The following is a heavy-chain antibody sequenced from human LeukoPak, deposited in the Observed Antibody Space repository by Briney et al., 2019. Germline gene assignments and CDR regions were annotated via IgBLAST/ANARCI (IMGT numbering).Heavy chain of an antibody. CDR1: GGSFSGYY. J-gene: IGHJ3*02. CDR3: ARGSFGEGSWSRMDAFDI. V-gene: IGHV4-34*01. CDR2: INHSGST. Sequence: SETLSLTCAVYGGSFSGYYWSWIRQPPGKGLEWIGEINHSGSTNYNPSLKSRVTISVDTSKNQFSLKLSSVTAADTAVYYCARGSFGEGSWSRMDAFDIWGQGTMVTVSS. D-gene: IGHD3-10*01.